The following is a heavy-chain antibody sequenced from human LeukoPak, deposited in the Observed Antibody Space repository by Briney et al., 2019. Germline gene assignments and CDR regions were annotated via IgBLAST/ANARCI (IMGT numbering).Heavy chain of an antibody. CDR2: INHSGST. CDR3: ARGRGYCSGGSCYSRRPNWFDP. V-gene: IGHV4-34*01. D-gene: IGHD2-15*01. CDR1: GGSFSGFY. J-gene: IGHJ5*02. Sequence: SETLSLTCAVYGGSFSGFYWSWIRQPPGKGLEWIGEINHSGSTNYNPSLKSRVTISVDTSKNQFPLKLSSVTAADTAVYYCARGRGYCSGGSCYSRRPNWFDPWGQGTLVTVSS.